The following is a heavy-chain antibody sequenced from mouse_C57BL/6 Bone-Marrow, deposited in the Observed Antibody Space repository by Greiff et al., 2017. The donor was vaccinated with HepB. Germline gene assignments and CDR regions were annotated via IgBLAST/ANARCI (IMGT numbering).Heavy chain of an antibody. CDR2: IWSGGST. CDR3: AREGLGYFDY. D-gene: IGHD3-1*01. J-gene: IGHJ2*01. Sequence: VQLQQSGPGLVQPSQSLSITCTVSGFSLTSYGVHWVRQSPGKGLEWLGVIWSGGSTDYNAAFISRLSSSKDNSKSQVFFKMNSLQADDTAIYYCAREGLGYFDYWGQGTTLTVSS. CDR1: GFSLTSYG. V-gene: IGHV2-2*01.